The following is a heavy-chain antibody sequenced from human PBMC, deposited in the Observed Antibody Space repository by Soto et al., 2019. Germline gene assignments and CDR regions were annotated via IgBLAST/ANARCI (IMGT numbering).Heavy chain of an antibody. CDR3: AKWEGAGSDY. CDR2: VNEDGSEK. V-gene: IGHV3-7*01. J-gene: IGHJ4*02. Sequence: GGSLRLSCAASGFTFSSYYMSWVRRAQGKGLEWVANVNEDGSEKYYVDSVKGRFTVSRDNAKNSLYLQMNSLRAEDTAVYYCAKWEGAGSDYWGQGTLVTVSS. CDR1: GFTFSSYY. D-gene: IGHD1-26*01.